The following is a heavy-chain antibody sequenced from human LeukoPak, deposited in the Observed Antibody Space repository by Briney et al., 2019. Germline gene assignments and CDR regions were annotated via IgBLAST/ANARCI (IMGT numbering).Heavy chain of an antibody. CDR3: AKVGPPYYDFWSGYYTWDY. CDR1: GFTVSSNY. Sequence: PGGSLRLSCAASGFTVSSNYMSWVRQAPGKGLEWVSVIYSGGSTYYADSVKGRFTISRDNSKNTLYLQMNSLRAEDTAVYYCAKVGPPYYDFWSGYYTWDYWGQGTLVTVSS. J-gene: IGHJ4*02. V-gene: IGHV3-53*01. CDR2: IYSGGST. D-gene: IGHD3-3*01.